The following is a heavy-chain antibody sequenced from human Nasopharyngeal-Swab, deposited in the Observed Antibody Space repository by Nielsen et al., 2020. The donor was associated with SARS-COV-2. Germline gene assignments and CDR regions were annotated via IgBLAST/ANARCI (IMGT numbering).Heavy chain of an antibody. CDR2: IWYDGSNK. V-gene: IGHV3-33*01. Sequence: WIRQPPGKGLEWGAVIWYDGSNKYYADSVKGRFTISRDNSKNTLYLQMNSLRAEDTAVYYCARVQNYCSGGSCSTLDAFDIWGQGTMVTVSS. CDR3: ARVQNYCSGGSCSTLDAFDI. J-gene: IGHJ3*02. D-gene: IGHD2-15*01.